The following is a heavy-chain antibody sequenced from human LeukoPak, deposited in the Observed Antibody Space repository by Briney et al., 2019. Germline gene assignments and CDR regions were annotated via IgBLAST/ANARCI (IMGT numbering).Heavy chain of an antibody. J-gene: IGHJ4*02. D-gene: IGHD2-15*01. Sequence: SETLSLTCAVYGGSFSVYYWSWIRQPPGKGLEWIGEINDSGSVNFNPSLKSRVTLSVDTSKNQFSLKLSSVAAADTAVYYCARRLVDSGASQVSDDWGQGTLVTVSS. CDR1: GGSFSVYY. CDR3: ARRLVDSGASQVSDD. CDR2: INDSGSV. V-gene: IGHV4-34*01.